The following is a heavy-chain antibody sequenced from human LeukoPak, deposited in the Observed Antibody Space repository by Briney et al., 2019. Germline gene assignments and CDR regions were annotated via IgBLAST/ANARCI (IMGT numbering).Heavy chain of an antibody. CDR3: AKDHSGDSSGYYSSYFDY. CDR1: GFRFSDFT. V-gene: IGHV3-23*01. D-gene: IGHD3-22*01. Sequence: GGSLRLSCAASGFRFSDFTMTWVRQAPGKGPEWVSAIGGRGGSTYYADSLGGRFTISRDNSKNTLYLQMNSLRAEDTAVYYCAKDHSGDSSGYYSSYFDYWGQGTLVTVSS. J-gene: IGHJ4*02. CDR2: IGGRGGST.